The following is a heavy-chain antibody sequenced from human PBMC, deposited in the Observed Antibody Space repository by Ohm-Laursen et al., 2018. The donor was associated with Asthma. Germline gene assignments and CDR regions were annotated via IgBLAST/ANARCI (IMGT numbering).Heavy chain of an antibody. CDR2: IKQDGSEK. J-gene: IGHJ6*02. CDR1: GFTFSSYW. V-gene: IGHV3-7*01. Sequence: GSLRLSCTASGFTFSSYWMSWVRQAPGKGLEWVANIKQDGSEKYYVDSVKGRFTISRDNAKNSLYLQMNSLRAEDTAVYYCARETPGYGGYYYYYYGMDVWGQGTTVTVSS. CDR3: ARETPGYGGYYYYYYGMDV. D-gene: IGHD2-15*01.